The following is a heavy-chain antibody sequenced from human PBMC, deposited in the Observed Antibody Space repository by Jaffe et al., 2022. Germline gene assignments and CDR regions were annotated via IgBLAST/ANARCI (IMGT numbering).Heavy chain of an antibody. D-gene: IGHD3-9*01. V-gene: IGHV4-34*01. Sequence: QVQLQQWGAGLLKPSETLSLTCAVYGGSFSGYYWSWIRQPPGKGLEWIGEINHSGSTNYNPSLKSRVTISVDTSKNQFSLKLSSVTAADTAVYYCARDSTTRGYVLTGPPNRIRFDPWGQGTLVTVSS. CDR1: GGSFSGYY. CDR2: INHSGST. J-gene: IGHJ5*02. CDR3: ARDSTTRGYVLTGPPNRIRFDP.